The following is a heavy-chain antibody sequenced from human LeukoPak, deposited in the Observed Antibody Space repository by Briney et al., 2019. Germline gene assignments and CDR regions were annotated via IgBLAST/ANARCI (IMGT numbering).Heavy chain of an antibody. D-gene: IGHD4-23*01. Sequence: SETLSLTCTVSGGSISSGSYYWSWIRQHPGKGLEWIGYIYYSGSTYYNPSLKSRVTLSMDTSKNQFSLKLSSVTAADTAVYYCARVVTTVVSYFDYWGQGTLVTVSS. V-gene: IGHV4-31*03. CDR3: ARVVTTVVSYFDY. J-gene: IGHJ4*02. CDR1: GGSISSGSYY. CDR2: IYYSGST.